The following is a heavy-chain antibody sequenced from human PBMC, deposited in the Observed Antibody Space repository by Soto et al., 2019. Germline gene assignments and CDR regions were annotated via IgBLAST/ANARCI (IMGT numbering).Heavy chain of an antibody. J-gene: IGHJ4*02. V-gene: IGHV3-15*07. CDR2: IKSKTDGGTT. D-gene: IGHD6-19*01. CDR3: TTYIAVAGTLHPLMALHPWLRYYFDY. Sequence: GGSLRLSCAASGFTFSNAWMNWVRQAPGKGLEWVGRIKSKTDGGTTDYAAPVKGRFTISRDDSKNTLYLQMNSLKTEDTAVYYCTTYIAVAGTLHPLMALHPWLRYYFDYWGQGTLVTVSS. CDR1: GFTFSNAW.